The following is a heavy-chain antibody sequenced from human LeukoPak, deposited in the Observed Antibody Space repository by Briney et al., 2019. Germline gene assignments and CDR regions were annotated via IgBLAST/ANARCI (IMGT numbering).Heavy chain of an antibody. J-gene: IGHJ4*02. D-gene: IGHD2-2*01. V-gene: IGHV1-18*01. Sequence: ASVKVSCKASGYTFTSYGISWVRQAPGQGLEWMGWISAYNGNTNYAQKLQGRVTMTTDTSTSTAYMELRSLRSDDTAVYYCARRLDCSSTSCYDPFCQLYYFDYWGQGTLVTVSS. CDR1: GYTFTSYG. CDR2: ISAYNGNT. CDR3: ARRLDCSSTSCYDPFCQLYYFDY.